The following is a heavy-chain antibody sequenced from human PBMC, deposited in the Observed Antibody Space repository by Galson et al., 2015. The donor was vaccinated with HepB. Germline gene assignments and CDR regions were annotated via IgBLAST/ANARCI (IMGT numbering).Heavy chain of an antibody. D-gene: IGHD3-22*01. CDR3: ARASPDRAANDY. J-gene: IGHJ4*02. CDR1: GFTFSSYA. V-gene: IGHV3-30*04. Sequence: SLRLSCAASGFTFSSYAMHWVRQAPGKGLEWVAVISYDGSNKYYADSVKGRFTISRDNSKNTLYLQMNSLRAEDTAVYYCARASPDRAANDYWGQGTLVTV. CDR2: ISYDGSNK.